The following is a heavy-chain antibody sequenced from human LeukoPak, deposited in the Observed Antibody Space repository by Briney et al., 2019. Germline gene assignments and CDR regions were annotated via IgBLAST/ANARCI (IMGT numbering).Heavy chain of an antibody. J-gene: IGHJ4*02. Sequence: PGGSLRLSCAASGFTFSSYDMHWVRQAPGKGLEWLAVISYAGSNIFYADSVKGRFTISRDNSKNTLYLQMNSLRAEDTAVYYCAKDRGGSRFDYWGQGTLVTVSS. CDR3: AKDRGGSRFDY. CDR2: ISYAGSNI. V-gene: IGHV3-30*04. D-gene: IGHD1-26*01. CDR1: GFTFSSYD.